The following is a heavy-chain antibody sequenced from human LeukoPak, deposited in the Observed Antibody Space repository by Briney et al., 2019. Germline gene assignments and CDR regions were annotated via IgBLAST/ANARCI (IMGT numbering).Heavy chain of an antibody. CDR2: IYVSGST. D-gene: IGHD2-21*02. V-gene: IGHV3-53*01. J-gene: IGHJ4*02. Sequence: GGSLRLSCAASGFTFTIFGLNWVRQAPGKGLEWVSFIYVSGSTYYADSVRGRFTISRDNFKNTLYLQMNSLRAEDTALYYCARASCGGDCPFDYWGQGTLVTVSS. CDR3: ARASCGGDCPFDY. CDR1: GFTFTIFG.